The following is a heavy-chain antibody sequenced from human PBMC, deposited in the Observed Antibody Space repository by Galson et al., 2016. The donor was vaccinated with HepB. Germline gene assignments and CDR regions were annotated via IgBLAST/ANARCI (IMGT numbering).Heavy chain of an antibody. D-gene: IGHD5-24*01. CDR2: INQDGSER. CDR1: EFTLSNYW. J-gene: IGHJ4*02. CDR3: ARGPRRFPQLDGFDY. V-gene: IGHV3-7*01. Sequence: SLRLSCAASEFTLSNYWMSWVRQAPGKGLEWVANINQDGSERYYVDSVEGRFTISRDDAKNSLFLQMNSLRLEDTAVYYCARGPRRFPQLDGFDYRGQGTLVTVSS.